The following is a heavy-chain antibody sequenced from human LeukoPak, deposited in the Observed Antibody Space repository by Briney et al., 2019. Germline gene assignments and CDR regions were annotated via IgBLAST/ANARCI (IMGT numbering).Heavy chain of an antibody. D-gene: IGHD2-15*01. CDR1: GYTSTHHY. CDR2: INPNGGAT. V-gene: IGHV1-46*01. J-gene: IGHJ4*02. CDR3: ARELLLH. Sequence: ASVKVSCKASGYTSTHHYIHWVRQAPGQGLEWMGIINPNGGATSYAQRFQGRVTMTRDTSTSTVYMELSSLRSEDTAVYYCARELLLHWGQGTLVTVSS.